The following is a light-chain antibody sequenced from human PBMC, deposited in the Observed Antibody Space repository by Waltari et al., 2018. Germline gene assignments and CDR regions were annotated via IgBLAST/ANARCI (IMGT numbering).Light chain of an antibody. CDR1: SSDVGGHNY. J-gene: IGLJ2*01. CDR3: SSYAGSNNVV. CDR2: EVS. Sequence: QSALTQPPSASGSPGQSVTISCTGTSSDVGGHNYASWYQQHPGKAPKLMIYEVSKRPSAVPERFSGSKSGNTASLTVSGLQAEDEADYYCSSYAGSNNVVFGGGTKLTVL. V-gene: IGLV2-8*01.